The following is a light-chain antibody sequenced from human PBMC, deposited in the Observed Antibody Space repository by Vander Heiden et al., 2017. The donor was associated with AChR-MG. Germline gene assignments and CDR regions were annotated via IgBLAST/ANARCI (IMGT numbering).Light chain of an antibody. CDR3: CAYTRPSTRV. J-gene: IGLJ1*01. Sequence: QSALTQHFSVSTSPGQPLPIPCTLASRDLDYYRYFSWYRQYPDKAPKLIIFGVHNRPSWVSTRFSGSKSGNTASLTISDLQADDEADYYCCAYTRPSTRVFGSGTKVTVL. V-gene: IGLV2-14*03. CDR1: SRDLDYYRY. CDR2: GVH.